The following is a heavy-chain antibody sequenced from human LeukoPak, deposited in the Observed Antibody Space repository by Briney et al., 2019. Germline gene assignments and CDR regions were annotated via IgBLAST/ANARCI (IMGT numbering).Heavy chain of an antibody. CDR2: IYYSGST. CDR1: GGSISSYY. V-gene: IGHV4-59*01. Sequence: SETLSLTCTVSGGSISSYYWSWIRQPPGKGLEWIGYIYYSGSTNYNPSLKSRVTISVDTSKNQFSLKLSSVTAADTAVYYCARVTYGSGTYGAFDYWGQGTQVTVSS. CDR3: ARVTYGSGTYGAFDY. J-gene: IGHJ4*02. D-gene: IGHD3-10*01.